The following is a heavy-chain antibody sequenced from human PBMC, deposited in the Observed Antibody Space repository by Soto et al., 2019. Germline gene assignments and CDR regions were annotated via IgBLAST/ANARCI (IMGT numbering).Heavy chain of an antibody. Sequence: ESGGGLIQPGGSLRLSCVASGFTFSNYAMSWVRQAPGKGLEWVSSISDSSYSTYYADSVKGRFTISRDNSMNTLYLQMHSLGTEDSAVYYCANIATAGRFWGQGTLVYISS. J-gene: IGHJ4*02. CDR2: ISDSSYST. D-gene: IGHD2-21*02. V-gene: IGHV3-23*01. CDR3: ANIATAGRF. CDR1: GFTFSNYA.